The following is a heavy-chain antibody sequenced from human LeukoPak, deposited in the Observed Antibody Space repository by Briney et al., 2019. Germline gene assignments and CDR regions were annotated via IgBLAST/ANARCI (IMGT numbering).Heavy chain of an antibody. CDR3: ARDRGITIFGVALDAFDI. Sequence: GASVKVSCKASGYTFTSYGISWVRQAPGQGLEWMGWISAYNGNTNYAQKLQGRVTMTTDTSTSTAYMELRSLRSDDTAVYYCARDRGITIFGVALDAFDIWGQGTMVTVSS. D-gene: IGHD3-3*01. J-gene: IGHJ3*02. V-gene: IGHV1-18*01. CDR2: ISAYNGNT. CDR1: GYTFTSYG.